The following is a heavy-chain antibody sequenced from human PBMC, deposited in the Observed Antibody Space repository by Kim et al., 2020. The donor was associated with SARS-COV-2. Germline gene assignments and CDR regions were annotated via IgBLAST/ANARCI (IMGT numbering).Heavy chain of an antibody. CDR3: ARDKGGLRYFDWLLPDWFDP. Sequence: GSLRLSCAASGFTFSSYWMSWVRQAPGKGLEWVANIKQDGSEKYYVDSVKGRFTISRDNAKNSLYLQMNSLRAEDTAVYYCARDKGGLRYFDWLLPDWFDPWGQGTLVTVSS. CDR1: GFTFSSYW. CDR2: IKQDGSEK. J-gene: IGHJ5*02. D-gene: IGHD3-9*01. V-gene: IGHV3-7*05.